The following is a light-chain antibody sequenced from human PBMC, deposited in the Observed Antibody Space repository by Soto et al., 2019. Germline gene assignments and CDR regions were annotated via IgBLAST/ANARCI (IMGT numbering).Light chain of an antibody. CDR1: QDISNY. J-gene: IGKJ5*01. V-gene: IGKV1-33*01. CDR3: QQYENLPIT. Sequence: DIQMTQSPSSLSASVGDRVTITCQASQDISNYLHWYQQKPGKAPKLLICDAFSLETGVPSRFSGSGSRTEFTFTISRLQPEDIATYYCQQYENLPITFGQGTRLEIK. CDR2: DAF.